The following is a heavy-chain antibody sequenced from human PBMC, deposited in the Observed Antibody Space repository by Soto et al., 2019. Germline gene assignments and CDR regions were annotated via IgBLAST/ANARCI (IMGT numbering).Heavy chain of an antibody. V-gene: IGHV4-39*01. J-gene: IGHJ4*02. CDR1: GGSISSSSYY. D-gene: IGHD3-22*01. CDR3: ASGAPEYYYDSSGYYFDY. Sequence: QLQLQESGPGLVKPSETLSLTCTVSGGSISSSSYYWGWIRQPPGKGLEWIGSIYYSGSTYYNPSLKSRVTISVDTSKNPFSLKLSSVTAADTAVYYCASGAPEYYYDSSGYYFDYWGQGTLVTVSS. CDR2: IYYSGST.